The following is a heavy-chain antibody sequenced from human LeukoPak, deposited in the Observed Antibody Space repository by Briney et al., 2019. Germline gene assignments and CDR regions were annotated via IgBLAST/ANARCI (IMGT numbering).Heavy chain of an antibody. Sequence: GGSLRLSCAASGFTFSRYSMNWVRQAPGKGLEWVSSISSSSSYIYYADSVKGRFTISRDNAKNSLYLQMNSLRAEDTAVYYCAREGQFAGDPLAFDYWGQGTLVTISS. D-gene: IGHD7-27*01. CDR3: AREGQFAGDPLAFDY. J-gene: IGHJ4*02. CDR2: ISSSSSYI. CDR1: GFTFSRYS. V-gene: IGHV3-21*01.